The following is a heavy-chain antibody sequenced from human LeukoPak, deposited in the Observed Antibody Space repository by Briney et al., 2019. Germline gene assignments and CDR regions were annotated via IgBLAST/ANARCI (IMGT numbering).Heavy chain of an antibody. Sequence: SETPSLTCTVSGGSISSGDYYWSWIRQPPGKGLEWIGYIYYSGSTYYNPSLKSRVTISVDTSKNQFSLKLSSVTAADTAVYYCARTLLEEDAFDIWGQGTMVTVSS. J-gene: IGHJ3*02. D-gene: IGHD3-10*01. CDR1: GGSISSGDYY. CDR3: ARTLLEEDAFDI. V-gene: IGHV4-30-4*01. CDR2: IYYSGST.